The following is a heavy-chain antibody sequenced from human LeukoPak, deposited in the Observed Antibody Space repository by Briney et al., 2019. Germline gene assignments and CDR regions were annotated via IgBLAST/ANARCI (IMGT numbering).Heavy chain of an antibody. CDR2: IYQSGTT. CDR3: ARTHSNSFHFDY. Sequence: NPSETLSLTCAVSGYSISSGYYWGWIRQPPGKGLEWIASIYQSGTTYYNSSLKSRVTLSVDTSKNQFSLKLSSVTAADTALYFCARTHSNSFHFDYWGQGSLVTASS. CDR1: GYSISSGYY. J-gene: IGHJ4*02. D-gene: IGHD2/OR15-2a*01. V-gene: IGHV4-38-2*01.